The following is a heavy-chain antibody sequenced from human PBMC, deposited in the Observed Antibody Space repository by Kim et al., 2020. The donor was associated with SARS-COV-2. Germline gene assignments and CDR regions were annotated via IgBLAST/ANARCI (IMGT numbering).Heavy chain of an antibody. J-gene: IGHJ5*02. CDR3: ARPATGRGGRSCFDP. V-gene: IGHV4-39*01. Sequence: SETLSLTCTVFGGSITSSKLWGWIRQSPGKGLEWIASIYYGGDTYYNPSLRSRVSISVDTSKNQFFLKLSSMTAADTAVYYCARPATGRGGRSCFDPWGQGTLVTVSS. CDR2: IYYGGDT. CDR1: GGSITSSKL. D-gene: IGHD2-15*01.